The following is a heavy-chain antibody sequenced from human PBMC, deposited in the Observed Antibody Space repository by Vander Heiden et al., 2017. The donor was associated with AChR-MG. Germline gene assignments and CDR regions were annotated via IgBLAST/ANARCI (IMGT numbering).Heavy chain of an antibody. CDR3: ARRRSDSSGYHFEY. D-gene: IGHD3-22*01. V-gene: IGHV4-39*01. CDR1: GGSISRSSYY. Sequence: QLQLQESGPGLVKPSETLSLTCTVPGGSISRSSYYWGWIRQPPGKGLEWIGSIYYSGSTYYNPSLKSRVTISVDTSKNQFSLKLSSVTAADTAVYYCARRRSDSSGYHFEYWGQGTLVTVSS. CDR2: IYYSGST. J-gene: IGHJ4*02.